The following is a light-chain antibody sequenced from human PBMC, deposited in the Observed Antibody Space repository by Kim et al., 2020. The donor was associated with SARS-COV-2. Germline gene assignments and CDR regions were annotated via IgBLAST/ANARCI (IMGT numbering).Light chain of an antibody. CDR3: QVWDSSSDHVV. J-gene: IGLJ2*01. CDR2: YDS. Sequence: APGKTARITCGGNNIGSKSVHWYQQKPGQAPVLVIYYDSDRPSGIPERFSGSNSWNTATLTISRVEAGDEADYYCQVWDSSSDHVVFGGGTQLTVL. V-gene: IGLV3-21*04. CDR1: NIGSKS.